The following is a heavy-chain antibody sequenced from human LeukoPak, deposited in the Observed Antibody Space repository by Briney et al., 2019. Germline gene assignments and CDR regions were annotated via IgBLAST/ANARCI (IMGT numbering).Heavy chain of an antibody. Sequence: GGSLRLSCAASGFTFSSYWMHWVRQAPGKGLVWVSGTNTDGSSTMYADSVKGRFTIARDNAKNTLYLQMNSLRAEDTAVYYCYGANAEHWGEGTLVTVSS. D-gene: IGHD4-23*01. CDR1: GFTFSSYW. CDR3: YGANAEH. V-gene: IGHV3-74*03. CDR2: TNTDGSST. J-gene: IGHJ1*01.